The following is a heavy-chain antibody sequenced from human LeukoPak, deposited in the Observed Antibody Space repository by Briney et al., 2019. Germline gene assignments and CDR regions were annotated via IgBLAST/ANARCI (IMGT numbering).Heavy chain of an antibody. Sequence: GGSLRLSCAASGFIFSSYWMSLVRQAPGKGLEWVANIKQDGSEKYSVDSVKGRFTISRDNAKNSLNLQMNNLRAEDTAVYYCARLDVPVSPGFDYWGQGTLVTVSS. J-gene: IGHJ4*02. CDR3: ARLDVPVSPGFDY. D-gene: IGHD3-10*01. V-gene: IGHV3-7*01. CDR2: IKQDGSEK. CDR1: GFIFSSYW.